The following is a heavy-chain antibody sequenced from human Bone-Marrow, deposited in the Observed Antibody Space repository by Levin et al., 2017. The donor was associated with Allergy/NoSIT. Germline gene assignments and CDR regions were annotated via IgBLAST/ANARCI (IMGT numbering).Heavy chain of an antibody. D-gene: IGHD2-15*01. CDR2: ISYDGTNK. CDR1: GFTFSGSG. Sequence: GGSLRLSCAASGFTFSGSGMHWVRQAPGKGLEWVAVISYDGTNKYYADSVKGRFTISRDNSKSSLYLQMNSLRAEDTAVYYCAKDPHWGYCSGNVCYSGNFQHWGQGTLVTVSS. CDR3: AKDPHWGYCSGNVCYSGNFQH. V-gene: IGHV3-30*18. J-gene: IGHJ1*01.